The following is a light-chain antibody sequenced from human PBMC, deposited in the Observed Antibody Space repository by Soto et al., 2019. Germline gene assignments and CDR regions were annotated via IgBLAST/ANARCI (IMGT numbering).Light chain of an antibody. J-gene: IGLJ1*01. CDR1: AGAVTSGHF. V-gene: IGLV7-46*01. CDR3: LLSYSGASG. CDR2: DTT. Sequence: QTVVTQESSLTVSQGGTVTLTCASSAGAVTSGHFPYWFQQKPGQAPRTLIYDTTKKHAWTPARFSGSLLGGKAALTLSGAQPEDEAEYYCLLSYSGASGFGTGTKVTVL.